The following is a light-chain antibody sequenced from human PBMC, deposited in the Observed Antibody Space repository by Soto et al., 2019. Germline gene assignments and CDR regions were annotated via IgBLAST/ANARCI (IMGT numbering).Light chain of an antibody. CDR1: QTVRSSY. J-gene: IGKJ1*01. CDR3: QQYGNSPRT. Sequence: EIVLTQSPATLSLSPGQRATLSCRASQTVRSSYLAWYQQKPGQAPRLLIYDASNRATGIPARVSGSGSGTDFTLTISRLEPEDFAVYYCQQYGNSPRTFGQGTKVDIK. CDR2: DAS. V-gene: IGKV3-20*01.